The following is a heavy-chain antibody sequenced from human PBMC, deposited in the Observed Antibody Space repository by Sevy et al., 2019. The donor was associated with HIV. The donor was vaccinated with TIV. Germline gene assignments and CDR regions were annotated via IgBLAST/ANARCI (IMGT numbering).Heavy chain of an antibody. CDR3: TRGGSMTILSPWDY. V-gene: IGHV3-49*04. J-gene: IGHJ4*02. CDR2: IRRKAFGGTT. CDR1: GFIYGDYA. Sequence: GGSLRLSCIASGFIYGDYAVNWVRQAPGKGLEWVGFIRRKAFGGTTQYAATVKGRFTISGDDSKSIAYLQMNSLKTEDTAVYYCTRGGSMTILSPWDYWGQGTLVTVSS. D-gene: IGHD3-3*01.